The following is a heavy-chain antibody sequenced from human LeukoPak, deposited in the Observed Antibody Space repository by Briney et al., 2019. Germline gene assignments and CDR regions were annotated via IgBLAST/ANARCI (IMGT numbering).Heavy chain of an antibody. CDR3: ARTRWLVKYCDY. CDR2: IYSGGST. CDR1: GFTFSSYE. J-gene: IGHJ4*02. D-gene: IGHD6-19*01. Sequence: GGSLRLSCAASGFTFSSYEMNWVRQAPGKGLEWVSVIYSGGSTYYADSVKGRFTISRDNSKNTLYLQMNSLRAEDTAVYYCARTRWLVKYCDYWGQGTLVTVSS. V-gene: IGHV3-53*01.